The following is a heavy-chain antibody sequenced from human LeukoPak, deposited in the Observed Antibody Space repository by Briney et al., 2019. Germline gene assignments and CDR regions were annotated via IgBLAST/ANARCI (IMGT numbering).Heavy chain of an antibody. V-gene: IGHV3-13*01. Sequence: PGGSLRLSCAASGFTFSSYDMHWVRQATGKGLEWVSAIGTAGDTYYPGSVKGRFTISRENAKNSLYLQMNSLRAGDTAVYYCARGGRYCSSTSCYGYYYYYMDVWGKGTTVTISS. D-gene: IGHD2-2*01. CDR1: GFTFSSYD. CDR2: IGTAGDT. CDR3: ARGGRYCSSTSCYGYYYYYMDV. J-gene: IGHJ6*03.